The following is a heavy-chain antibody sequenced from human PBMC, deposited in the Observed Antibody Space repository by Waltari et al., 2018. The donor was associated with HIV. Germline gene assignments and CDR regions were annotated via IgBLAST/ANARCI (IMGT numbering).Heavy chain of an antibody. CDR1: GLPFGDYA. J-gene: IGHJ4*02. Sequence: EVQLAGPGGGLLQPGRPLRLSCTASGLPFGDYAMGWFRQAPGKGLEWIGFIRSKAYGGTIEYAASVKGRFTISRDDSKSIAYLQMNSLKTEDTAVYYCTRGPEKGYAYWGQGTLVTVSS. CDR2: IRSKAYGGTI. CDR3: TRGPEKGYAY. D-gene: IGHD5-12*01. V-gene: IGHV3-49*03.